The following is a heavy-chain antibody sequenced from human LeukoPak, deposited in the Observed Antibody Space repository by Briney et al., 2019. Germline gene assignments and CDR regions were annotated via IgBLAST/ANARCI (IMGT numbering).Heavy chain of an antibody. CDR1: GFSFGSFG. CDR2: ISGYNGDT. D-gene: IGHD1-26*01. J-gene: IGHJ4*02. CDR3: ARGPWDEAARPYSFDA. V-gene: IGHV1-18*01. Sequence: ASVNVSCKAFGFSFGSFGFNWLRQAPRQGLDWMGWISGYNGDTKYAQKFQAPVAMTTDTSTSTVYMELRSLRSDDTAVYYCARGPWDEAARPYSFDAWGQGTLVTVSS.